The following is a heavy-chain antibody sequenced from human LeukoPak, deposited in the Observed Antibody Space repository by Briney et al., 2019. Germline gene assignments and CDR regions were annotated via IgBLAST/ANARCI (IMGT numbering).Heavy chain of an antibody. D-gene: IGHD3-22*01. CDR3: ARMMIARFDY. V-gene: IGHV4-59*01. J-gene: IGHJ4*02. CDR1: GGSISSNY. Sequence: SETLSLTCTVSGGSISSNYWSWIRQPPGKGLEWIGYISYSGSTNYNPSLKSRVTISVDTSKNQFSLKLRSVTAADTAVYYCARMMIARFDYWGQGTLVTVSS. CDR2: ISYSGST.